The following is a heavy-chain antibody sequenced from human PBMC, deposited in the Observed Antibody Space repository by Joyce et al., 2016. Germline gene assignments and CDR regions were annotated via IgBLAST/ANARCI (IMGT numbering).Heavy chain of an antibody. Sequence: GGGLVQPGGSLRLSCAVSGFTVSSNYMAWVRQAPGKGLEWVSIIYSGGESYYADSVRGRFTLSRDNSKNTLYLQMNSLRAEDTAVYYCARDGRTQYYQYYFMDVWGKGTTVTVS. D-gene: IGHD3-10*01. J-gene: IGHJ6*03. CDR2: IYSGGES. V-gene: IGHV3-66*02. CDR3: ARDGRTQYYQYYFMDV. CDR1: GFTVSSNY.